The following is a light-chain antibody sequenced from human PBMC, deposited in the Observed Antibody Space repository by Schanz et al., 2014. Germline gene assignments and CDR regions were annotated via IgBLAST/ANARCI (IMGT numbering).Light chain of an antibody. J-gene: IGKJ4*01. V-gene: IGKV4-1*01. CDR3: HQYYSTPLT. CDR2: WAS. CDR1: QSVFHSSKN. Sequence: DIVMTQSPHSLAVSLGERAAFNCKSSQSVFHSSKNPCLLIYWASTRESGVPDRFSGSGSGTDFTLTISSLQAEDVAVYYCHQYYSTPLTFGGGTKVEIK.